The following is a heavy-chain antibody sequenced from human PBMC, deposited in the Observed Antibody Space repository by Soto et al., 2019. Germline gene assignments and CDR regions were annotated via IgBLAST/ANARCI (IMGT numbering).Heavy chain of an antibody. V-gene: IGHV4-31*03. CDR3: ARGRQYDISTGLNGFDT. CDR2: SYPSGST. Sequence: QVQLQESGPGLVKPSETLSLHCSVSGGSISNSDSYWSWIRKHPGKVLEWFGYSYPSGSTHYNPSLKIRVTMSIDTSKNQFSLKLTSVTAADTAVYLCARGRQYDISTGLNGFDTWGQGTLVTVSS. CDR1: GGSISNSDSY. D-gene: IGHD3-9*01. J-gene: IGHJ5*02.